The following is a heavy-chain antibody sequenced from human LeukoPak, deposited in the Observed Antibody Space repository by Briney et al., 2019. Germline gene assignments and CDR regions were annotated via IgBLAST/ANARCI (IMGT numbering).Heavy chain of an antibody. CDR2: IYYSGNT. CDR1: AYSISSAYY. D-gene: IGHD1-26*01. V-gene: IGHV4-38-2*02. CDR3: ARGRSGSYYPQGYYYYMDV. Sequence: SETLSLTCTVSAYSISSAYYWGWIRQPPGKGLEWIGSIYYSGNTYYNPSLKSRVTTSVDTSKNQFSLKLSSVTAADTAVYYCARGRSGSYYPQGYYYYMDVWGKGTTVTVSS. J-gene: IGHJ6*03.